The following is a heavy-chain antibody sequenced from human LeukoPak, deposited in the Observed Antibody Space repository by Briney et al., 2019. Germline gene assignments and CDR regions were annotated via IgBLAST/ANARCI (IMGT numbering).Heavy chain of an antibody. V-gene: IGHV3-9*03. CDR3: AKDAGAVAGASQFDY. J-gene: IGHJ4*02. CDR1: GFTFDDYA. D-gene: IGHD6-19*01. CDR2: FSWNSGSV. Sequence: GGSLRLSCAASGFTFDDYAMHRVRQAQGKGLGWVSGFSWNSGSVDYADSVKGRFTISRDNAKNSLYLQMNSLRAEDMALYYCAKDAGAVAGASQFDYWGQGTLVTVSS.